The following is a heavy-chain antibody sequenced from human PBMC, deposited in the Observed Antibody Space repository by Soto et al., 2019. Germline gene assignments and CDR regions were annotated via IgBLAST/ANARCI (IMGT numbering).Heavy chain of an antibody. CDR3: ARDNPFGDLYYFDY. CDR1: GFTVSSNY. Sequence: GGSLRLSCAASGFTVSSNYMSWVRQAPGKGLEWVSVIYSGGSTYYADSVKGRFTISRDNSKNTLYLQMNSLRAEDTAVYYCARDNPFGDLYYFDYWGQGTLVTVSS. J-gene: IGHJ4*02. D-gene: IGHD4-17*01. V-gene: IGHV3-66*01. CDR2: IYSGGST.